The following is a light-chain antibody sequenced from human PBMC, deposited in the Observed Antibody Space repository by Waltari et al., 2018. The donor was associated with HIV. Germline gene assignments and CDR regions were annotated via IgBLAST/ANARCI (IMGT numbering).Light chain of an antibody. CDR1: TLPKKY. J-gene: IGLJ3*02. V-gene: IGLV3-10*01. CDR3: YSTESNGNHRV. CDR2: EDI. Sequence: SYELTQPPSVSVSPGHTARITCTGDTLPKKYAHWYQQKSGQAPVLVIYEDIKRPSGIPERFSGSSSGTMAILTISGAQVEDEADYYCYSTESNGNHRVFGGGTKLTVL.